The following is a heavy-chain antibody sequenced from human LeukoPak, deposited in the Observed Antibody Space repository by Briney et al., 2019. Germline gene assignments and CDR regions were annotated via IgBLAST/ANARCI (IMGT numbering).Heavy chain of an antibody. J-gene: IGHJ4*02. V-gene: IGHV4-38-2*02. CDR3: ARTRGLYYFDY. D-gene: IGHD6-19*01. CDR1: GFSISSGYY. CDR2: IYHSGGT. Sequence: SETLSLTCTVSGFSISSGYYWGWLRQPPGKGLEWIGSIYHSGGTYYNPSLKSRVTISVDTSKNQFSLKLSSVTAADTAVYYCARTRGLYYFDYWGQGTLVTVSS.